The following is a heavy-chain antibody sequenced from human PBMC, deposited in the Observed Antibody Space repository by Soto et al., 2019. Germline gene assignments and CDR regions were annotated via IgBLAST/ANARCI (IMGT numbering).Heavy chain of an antibody. J-gene: IGHJ4*02. Sequence: GGSLRLSCAASGFTFITYSMNWVRQAPGKGLEWVSYISSSSSTIHYADSVKGRFTISRDNANYSLYLQMNSLRAEDTAVYYCARAPLNYDSSGYHFDYWGQGTLVTVSS. CDR3: ARAPLNYDSSGYHFDY. CDR2: ISSSSSTI. CDR1: GFTFITYS. D-gene: IGHD3-22*01. V-gene: IGHV3-48*01.